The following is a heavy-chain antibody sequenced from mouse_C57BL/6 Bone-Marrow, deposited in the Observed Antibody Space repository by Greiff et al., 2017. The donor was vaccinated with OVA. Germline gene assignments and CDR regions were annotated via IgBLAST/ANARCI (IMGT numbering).Heavy chain of an antibody. V-gene: IGHV1-59*01. J-gene: IGHJ2*01. CDR2: IDPSDSYT. D-gene: IGHD1-1*01. Sequence: VQLQQPGAELVRPGTSVKLSCKASGYTFTSYWMHWVKQRPGQGLEWIGVIDPSDSYTNSNQKFKGKATLTVDTSSSTAYMQLSSLTSEDSAVYYCARCPYYYGSSYSDYWGQGTTLTVSS. CDR3: ARCPYYYGSSYSDY. CDR1: GYTFTSYW.